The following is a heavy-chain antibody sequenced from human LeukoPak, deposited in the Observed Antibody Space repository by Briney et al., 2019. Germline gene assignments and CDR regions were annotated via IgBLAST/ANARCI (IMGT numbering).Heavy chain of an antibody. CDR1: GFTFSSYA. J-gene: IGHJ4*02. Sequence: GSLRLSCSAFGFTFSSYAMHWVRQAPGKGLECVSVISSNGDSTYYADSVKGRFTISRDNSKNTLFLQMSSQRVEDTAVYYCVKAPAHYDILTALDYWGQGTLVTVSS. D-gene: IGHD3-9*01. CDR3: VKAPAHYDILTALDY. CDR2: ISSNGDST. V-gene: IGHV3-64D*06.